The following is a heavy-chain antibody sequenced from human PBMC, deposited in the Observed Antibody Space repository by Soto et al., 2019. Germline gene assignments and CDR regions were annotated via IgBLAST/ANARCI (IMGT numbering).Heavy chain of an antibody. J-gene: IGHJ6*03. CDR3: ASGYNWNGGYYYMDV. CDR2: MNPNSGNT. CDR1: GYTFTSYD. D-gene: IGHD1-20*01. Sequence: ASVKVSCKASGYTFTSYDINWVRQATGQGLEWMGWMNPNSGNTGYAQKFQGRVTMTRNTSISTAYMELSSLRSEDTAVYYCASGYNWNGGYYYMDVWGKGTTVTVSS. V-gene: IGHV1-8*01.